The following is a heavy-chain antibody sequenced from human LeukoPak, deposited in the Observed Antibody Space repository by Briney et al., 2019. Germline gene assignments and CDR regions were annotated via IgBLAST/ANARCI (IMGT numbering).Heavy chain of an antibody. D-gene: IGHD6-19*01. J-gene: IGHJ4*02. CDR3: VKILDTSCWYYLDY. CDR1: ALTLSSLG. CDR2: ISGSGGST. Sequence: GGSLRLSCAVSALTLSSLGMDCGRRAPGKGLEWVSAISGSGGSTNYADSVKGRFTISRDNSKNTLYLQMNRKRADDPVVYYCVKILDTSCWYYLDYWGQGTLVTVSS. V-gene: IGHV3-23*01.